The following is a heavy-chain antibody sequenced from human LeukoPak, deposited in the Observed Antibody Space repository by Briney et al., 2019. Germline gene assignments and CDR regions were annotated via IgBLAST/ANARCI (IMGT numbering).Heavy chain of an antibody. V-gene: IGHV3-20*04. CDR1: GFTFDDYG. Sequence: GASLRLSCAASGFTFDDYGMTWVRQLPGKGLEWIAEINWIGDTTRYGDSVKGRFTISRDNAKNSLDLQINSLRVEDTAFYYCATNPPGRTYLQDWGQGTLVTVSS. D-gene: IGHD1-1*01. CDR2: INWIGDTT. J-gene: IGHJ1*01. CDR3: ATNPPGRTYLQD.